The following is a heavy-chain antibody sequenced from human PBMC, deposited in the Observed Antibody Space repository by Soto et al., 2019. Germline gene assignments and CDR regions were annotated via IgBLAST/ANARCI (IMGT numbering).Heavy chain of an antibody. CDR1: GGSISSYY. CDR3: ARDSSGWYGGWFDP. V-gene: IGHV4-59*01. CDR2: IYYSGST. D-gene: IGHD6-19*01. J-gene: IGHJ5*02. Sequence: SVTLSLTCTVSGGSISSYYWSWIRQPPGKGLEWIGYIYYSGSTNYNPSLKSRVTISVDTSKNQFSLKLSSVTAADTAVYYCARDSSGWYGGWFDPWGQGTLVTVS.